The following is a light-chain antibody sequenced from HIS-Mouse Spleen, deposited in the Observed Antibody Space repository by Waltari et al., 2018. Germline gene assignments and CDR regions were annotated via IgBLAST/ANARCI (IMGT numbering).Light chain of an antibody. Sequence: QSALTQPASVSGSPGQSITISCTGTSSDVGGYNYVSWYQQHPGKAPKLIIYYVSNRPSGVSNRFSGSKSGNTASLTISGLQAEDEADYYCSSYTSSSTEVFGGGTKLTVL. J-gene: IGLJ2*01. CDR3: SSYTSSSTEV. CDR2: YVS. CDR1: SSDVGGYNY. V-gene: IGLV2-14*03.